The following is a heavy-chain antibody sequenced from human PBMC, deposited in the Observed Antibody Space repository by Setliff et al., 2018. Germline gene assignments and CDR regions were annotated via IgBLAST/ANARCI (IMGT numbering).Heavy chain of an antibody. V-gene: IGHV5-51*01. D-gene: IGHD4-17*01. J-gene: IGHJ4*02. CDR3: ARLATDYGDYESLNYFDY. Sequence: KVSCKASGYSFTSNDINWVRQATGQGPEWMGIIYPGDSDTRYSPSFQGQVTISADKSISTAYLQWSSLRASDTAMYYCARLATDYGDYESLNYFDYWGQGTLVTVSS. CDR1: GYSFTSND. CDR2: IYPGDSDT.